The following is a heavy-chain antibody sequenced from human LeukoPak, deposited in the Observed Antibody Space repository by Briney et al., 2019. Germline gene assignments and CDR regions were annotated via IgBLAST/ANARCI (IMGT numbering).Heavy chain of an antibody. CDR3: AKAQPLDY. CDR1: GFTFDDYA. J-gene: IGHJ4*02. D-gene: IGHD6-13*01. Sequence: PGRSLRLSCAASGFTFDDYAMHWVRQAPGKGLEWVSGISWNSGSIGYADSVKGRFTISRDNAKNSLYLQMNSLRAEDTALYCCAKAQPLDYWGQGTLVTVSS. CDR2: ISWNSGSI. V-gene: IGHV3-9*01.